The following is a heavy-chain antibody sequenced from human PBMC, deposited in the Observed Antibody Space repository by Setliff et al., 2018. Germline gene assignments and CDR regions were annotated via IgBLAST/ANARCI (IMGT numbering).Heavy chain of an antibody. Sequence: GESLTISCQASGYDFSKYWIGWVRQMPGEGLDWMGIIFPSDSDTRYGPSFQGQVTISAAKSITTVYLQINSLKASDTAIYFCASGDTIGFGAFDIWGQGTMGTVSS. V-gene: IGHV5-51*01. J-gene: IGHJ3*02. D-gene: IGHD1-26*01. CDR3: ASGDTIGFGAFDI. CDR2: IFPSDSDT. CDR1: GYDFSKYW.